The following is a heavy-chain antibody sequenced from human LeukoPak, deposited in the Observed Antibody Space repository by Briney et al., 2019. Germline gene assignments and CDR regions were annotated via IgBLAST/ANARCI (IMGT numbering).Heavy chain of an antibody. CDR2: IYYSGST. J-gene: IGHJ4*02. D-gene: IGHD2-21*02. V-gene: IGHV4-31*03. Sequence: SQTLSLTCTVSGGSISSGGYYWSWIRQHPGKGLEWIGYIYYSGSTYYNPSLKSRVTISVDTSKNQFSLKLSSVTAADTAVYYCARGPYCGGDCSIPTPSFDYWGQGTLVTVSS. CDR3: ARGPYCGGDCSIPTPSFDY. CDR1: GGSISSGGYY.